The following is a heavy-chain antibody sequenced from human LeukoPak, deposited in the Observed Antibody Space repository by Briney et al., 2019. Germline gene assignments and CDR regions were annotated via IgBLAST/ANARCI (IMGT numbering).Heavy chain of an antibody. D-gene: IGHD2-2*01. J-gene: IGHJ2*01. Sequence: SETLSLTCAVCGGSFSGYYWSWIRQPPGKGLEWIGEINHSGSTNYNPSLKSRVTISVDTSKNQFSLKLSSVTAADTAVYYCARIVPAATKSYWYFDLWGRGTLVTVSS. CDR3: ARIVPAATKSYWYFDL. CDR1: GGSFSGYY. CDR2: INHSGST. V-gene: IGHV4-34*01.